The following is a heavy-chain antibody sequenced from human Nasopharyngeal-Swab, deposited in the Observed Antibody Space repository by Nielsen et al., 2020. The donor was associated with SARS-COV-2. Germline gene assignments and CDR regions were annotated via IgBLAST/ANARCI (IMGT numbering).Heavy chain of an antibody. J-gene: IGHJ3*02. CDR2: ISSSSSYI. V-gene: IGHV3-21*01. D-gene: IGHD3-10*01. Sequence: GGSLRLPCSASGFTFSSYSMNWVRQDPGKGLEWVSSISSSSSYIYYADSVKGRFTISRDNAKNSLYLQMNSLRAEDTAVYYCARDHVLPDAFDIWGQGTMVTVSS. CDR1: GFTFSSYS. CDR3: ARDHVLPDAFDI.